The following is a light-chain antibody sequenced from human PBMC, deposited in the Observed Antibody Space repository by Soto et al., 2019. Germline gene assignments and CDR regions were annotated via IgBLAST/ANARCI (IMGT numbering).Light chain of an antibody. J-gene: IGKJ2*01. CDR2: GAS. V-gene: IGKV3-20*01. CDR1: QSVSSSY. CDR3: QQYGSWPYT. Sequence: EIVLTQSPGTLSLSPGERATLSCRASQSVSSSYLAWYQQKPGQAPRLLIYGASSRATGIPDRFSGGGSGTDFTLTISRLEPEDFAVYYCQQYGSWPYTFGQGTKLAI.